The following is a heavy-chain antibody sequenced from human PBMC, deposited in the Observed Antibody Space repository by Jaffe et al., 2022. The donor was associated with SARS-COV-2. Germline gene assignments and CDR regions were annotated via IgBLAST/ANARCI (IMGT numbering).Heavy chain of an antibody. CDR2: IYYSGST. D-gene: IGHD3-3*01. Sequence: QVQLQESGPGLVKPSETLSLTCTVSGGSISSYYWSWIRQPPGKGLEWIGYIYYSGSTNYNPSLKSRVTISVDTSKNQFSLKLSSVTAADTAVYYCARAHGHYDFWSGFLYWYFDLWGRGTLVTVSS. CDR1: GGSISSYY. J-gene: IGHJ2*01. CDR3: ARAHGHYDFWSGFLYWYFDL. V-gene: IGHV4-59*01.